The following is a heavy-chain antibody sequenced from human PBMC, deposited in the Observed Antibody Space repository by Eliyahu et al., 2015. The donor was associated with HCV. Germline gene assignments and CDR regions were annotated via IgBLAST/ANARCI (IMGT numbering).Heavy chain of an antibody. D-gene: IGHD2-15*01. V-gene: IGHV1-18*01. CDR2: ISAYKGNT. CDR1: GYTFTNFG. J-gene: IGHJ4*02. Sequence: QVQLVQSGAEVKKPGASVKVSCKASGYTFTNFGISWVRQTPAQGLEWMGWISAYKGNTNYEQKLQGRITMTTDTSTSTAYMELRSLRSDDTAVYYCARGCSGDSCSFDYWGQGTLVTVSS. CDR3: ARGCSGDSCSFDY.